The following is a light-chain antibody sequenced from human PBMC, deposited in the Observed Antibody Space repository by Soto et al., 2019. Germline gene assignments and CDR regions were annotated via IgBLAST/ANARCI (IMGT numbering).Light chain of an antibody. Sequence: QSALTQPASVSGSPGQSITISCTGTSSDIGGYEYVSWYQQHPGKAPRLMIYEVTYRPSGVSNRFSGYKSGSTASLTISGLQAEDEADYYCSSYTDSSTLGLYVFGTGTKVTVL. J-gene: IGLJ1*01. V-gene: IGLV2-14*01. CDR2: EVT. CDR1: SSDIGGYEY. CDR3: SSYTDSSTLGLYV.